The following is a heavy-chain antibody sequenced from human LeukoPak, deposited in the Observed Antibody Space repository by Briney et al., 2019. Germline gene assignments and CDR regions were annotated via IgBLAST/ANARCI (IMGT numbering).Heavy chain of an antibody. V-gene: IGHV3-23*01. D-gene: IGHD5/OR15-5a*01. CDR1: GFTFRTYA. CDR2: ITGSSGSI. J-gene: IGHJ4*02. CDR3: AKDLTPDGLYDIDS. Sequence: PGGSLRLSCAASGFTFRTYAMNWVRQAPGKGLEWVSCITGSSGSIWYADSVRGRFTISRDNSNNMVYLQMNSLRAEDTPLYFCAKDLTPDGLYDIDSWGQGTPVIVSS.